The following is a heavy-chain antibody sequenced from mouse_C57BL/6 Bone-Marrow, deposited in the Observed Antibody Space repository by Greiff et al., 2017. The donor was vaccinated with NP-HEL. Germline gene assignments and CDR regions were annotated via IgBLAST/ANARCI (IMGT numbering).Heavy chain of an antibody. CDR2: IYPSDSET. CDR1: GYTFTSYW. D-gene: IGHD3-2*02. CDR3: ASYSSGYPYYFDY. Sequence: QVQLKQPGAELVRPGSSVKLSCKASGYTFTSYWMDWVKQRPGQGLEWIGNIYPSDSETHYNQKFKDKATLTVDKSSSTAYMQLSSLTSEDSAVYYCASYSSGYPYYFDYWGQGTTLTVSS. V-gene: IGHV1-61*01. J-gene: IGHJ2*01.